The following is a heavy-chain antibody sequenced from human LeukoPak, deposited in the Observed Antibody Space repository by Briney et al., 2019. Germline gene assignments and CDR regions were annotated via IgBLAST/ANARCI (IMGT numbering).Heavy chain of an antibody. Sequence: PGGSLRLSCAASGFTFSDAWMSWVRQAPGKGLEWVGRIKSKTDGGTTDYAAPVKGRFTISRDDSKNSLYLQMNSLRTEDTAMYYCATLGYSYGRIWGQGTLVTVSS. D-gene: IGHD5-18*01. CDR3: ATLGYSYGRI. CDR1: GFTFSDAW. V-gene: IGHV3-15*01. CDR2: IKSKTDGGTT. J-gene: IGHJ4*02.